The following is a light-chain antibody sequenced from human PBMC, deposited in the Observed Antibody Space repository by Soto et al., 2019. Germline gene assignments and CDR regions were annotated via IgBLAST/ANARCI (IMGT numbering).Light chain of an antibody. Sequence: DIRLTQSPSFLSASVGDRLTITCRASQGISTYLAWYRHKPGKAPQFLIYDATTLPSGVPARFSGSGSGTDFTLTISSLQPEDSATYYCQQLTHTPLTFGGGTKVEIK. J-gene: IGKJ4*01. CDR3: QQLTHTPLT. CDR1: QGISTY. CDR2: DAT. V-gene: IGKV1-9*01.